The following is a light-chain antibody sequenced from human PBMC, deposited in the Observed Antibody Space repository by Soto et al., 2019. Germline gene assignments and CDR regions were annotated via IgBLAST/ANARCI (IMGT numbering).Light chain of an antibody. Sequence: IVLTQSPGTLSLSPGERATLSCRASQSVSSSYLAWYQQKPGQAPRLLIYGASSRATGIPDRFSGSGSGTDFTLTISRLEPEDFAVYYCQKYGSSAYTFCQGTKLEIK. CDR1: QSVSSSY. CDR2: GAS. V-gene: IGKV3-20*01. CDR3: QKYGSSAYT. J-gene: IGKJ2*01.